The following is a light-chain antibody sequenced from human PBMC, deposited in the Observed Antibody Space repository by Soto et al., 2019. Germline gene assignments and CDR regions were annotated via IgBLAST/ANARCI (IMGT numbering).Light chain of an antibody. CDR1: QSLLFSSNNRNY. Sequence: DIVMTQSPDSLAVSLGERATINCKSSQSLLFSSNNRNYLTWYQQKPGQPPKLLIYWASTRESGVPDRFSGSGSGTDFTLTISSMQAEDVEVYYCQQYYSAPPTFGQGTKVEIK. CDR2: WAS. J-gene: IGKJ1*01. CDR3: QQYYSAPPT. V-gene: IGKV4-1*01.